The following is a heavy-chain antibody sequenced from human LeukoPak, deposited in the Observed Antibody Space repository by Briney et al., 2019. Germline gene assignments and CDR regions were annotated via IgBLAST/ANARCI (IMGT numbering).Heavy chain of an antibody. V-gene: IGHV4-39*01. D-gene: IGHD3-22*01. J-gene: IGHJ4*02. CDR1: GGSISSSFNY. Sequence: SETLPLTCTVSGGSISSSFNYWGWIRQPPGKGLEWIGSIYYSGSSYYNPSLKSRVTISVDTSKNQFSLKLSSVTAADTAVYYCASLPYYYDSSGFVWGQGTLVTVSS. CDR2: IYYSGSS. CDR3: ASLPYYYDSSGFV.